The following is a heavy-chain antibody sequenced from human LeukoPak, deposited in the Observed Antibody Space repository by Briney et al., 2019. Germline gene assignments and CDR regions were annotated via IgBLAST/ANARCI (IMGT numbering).Heavy chain of an antibody. CDR3: ARENFWSGFNWFDP. J-gene: IGHJ5*02. CDR2: ISSSGSTI. D-gene: IGHD3-3*01. Sequence: GGSLRLSCAASGFTFSDYYMSWIRQAPGKGLEWVSYISSSGSTIYYADSVKGRFTISRDNAKNSLYLQMNSLGAEDTAVYYCARENFWSGFNWFDPWGQGTLVTVSS. CDR1: GFTFSDYY. V-gene: IGHV3-11*01.